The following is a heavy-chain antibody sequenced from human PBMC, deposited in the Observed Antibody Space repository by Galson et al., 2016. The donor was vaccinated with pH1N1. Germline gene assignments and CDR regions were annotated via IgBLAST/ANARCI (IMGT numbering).Heavy chain of an antibody. V-gene: IGHV1-18*01. CDR3: ARVVEWELGHWFDP. D-gene: IGHD1-26*01. CDR2: ISAYNGNT. J-gene: IGHJ5*02. CDR1: GYTFTSYG. Sequence: SVKVSCKASGYTFTSYGINWVRQAPGQGLEWMGWISAYNGNTNYAQKLQGRVTMTTDTSTSTAYMEPRSLRSDDTAVYYCARVVEWELGHWFDPWGQGTLVTVSS.